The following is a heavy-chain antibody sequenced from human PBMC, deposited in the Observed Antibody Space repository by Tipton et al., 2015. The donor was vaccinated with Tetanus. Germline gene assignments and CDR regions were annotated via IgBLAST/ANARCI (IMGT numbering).Heavy chain of an antibody. V-gene: IGHV3-7*01. J-gene: IGHJ4*02. CDR3: ARDASRYTYGSNYFDY. CDR2: IKQDGSDK. D-gene: IGHD5-18*01. Sequence: SLRLSCAASGFTFSSQWMSWVRQAPGRGLEWVASIKQDGSDKNYVDSVKGRFTISRDNAKNSLYLQMSSPRAEDTAVYYCARDASRYTYGSNYFDYWGQGTLVTVSS. CDR1: GFTFSSQW.